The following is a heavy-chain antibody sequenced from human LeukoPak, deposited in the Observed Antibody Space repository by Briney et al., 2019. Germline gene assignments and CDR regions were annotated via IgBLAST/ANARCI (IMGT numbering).Heavy chain of an antibody. CDR2: IKQDGSEK. J-gene: IGHJ4*02. V-gene: IGHV3-7*01. CDR3: ARDRGSSGWYEFDY. D-gene: IGHD6-19*01. Sequence: TGGSLRLSCAASGFTSGTYWMSWVRQAPGEGLEWVANIKQDGSEKYYVDSVRGRFTISRDNAKNSLYLQMNSLRAEDTAVYYCARDRGSSGWYEFDYWGQGTLVTVPS. CDR1: GFTSGTYW.